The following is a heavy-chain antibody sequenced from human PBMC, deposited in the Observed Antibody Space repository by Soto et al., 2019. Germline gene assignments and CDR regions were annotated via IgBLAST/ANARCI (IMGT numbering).Heavy chain of an antibody. J-gene: IGHJ5*02. CDR1: GFSLSTSRVA. CDR3: AQRPRDSRGENWFGP. D-gene: IGHD6-13*01. V-gene: IGHV2-5*02. CDR2: IYWADDK. Sequence: QITLKESGPTLVKPTQTLTLTCTVSGFSLSTSRVAVGWIRQPPGKALKRLALIYWADDKRYSPSLKSRLTITKDTSKHHVALTMTNMDLVDSATYYCAQRPRDSRGENWFGPWGHGTLVTVSS.